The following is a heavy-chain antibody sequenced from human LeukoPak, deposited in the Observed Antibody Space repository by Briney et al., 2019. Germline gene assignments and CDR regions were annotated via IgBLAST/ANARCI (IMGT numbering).Heavy chain of an antibody. Sequence: PSETLSLTCAVYGGSFSGYYWSWIRQPPGKGLEWIGEINHSGSTNYNPSLKSRVTISVDTSKNQFSLKLSSVTAADTAVYYCAGGQRRLTYYYYGMDVWGQGTTVTVSS. CDR2: INHSGST. D-gene: IGHD2-2*01. J-gene: IGHJ6*02. CDR3: AGGQRRLTYYYYGMDV. CDR1: GGSFSGYY. V-gene: IGHV4-34*01.